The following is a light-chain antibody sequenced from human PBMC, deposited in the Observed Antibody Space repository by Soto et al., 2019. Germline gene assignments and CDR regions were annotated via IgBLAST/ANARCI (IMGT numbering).Light chain of an antibody. CDR2: DVT. V-gene: IGLV2-11*01. Sequence: QSALTQPRSVSGSPGQSVAISCTGTSSDVGGYNYVSWYQQHPSKAPKLIIYDVTKRPSGVPDRFSGSSSGNTASLTISGLQAEDEADYFCCSYAGSYSYVFGTGTRSPS. CDR1: SSDVGGYNY. J-gene: IGLJ1*01. CDR3: CSYAGSYSYV.